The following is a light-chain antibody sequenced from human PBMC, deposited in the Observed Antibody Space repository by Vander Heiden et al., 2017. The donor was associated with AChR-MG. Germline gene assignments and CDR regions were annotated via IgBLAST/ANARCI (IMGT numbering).Light chain of an antibody. Sequence: IVLTQSTAPLSVSPGERATLSCRASQSVSSNLAWYQQKPGQAPRLLIYGASTRATGIPARFSGSGSGTEFTLTISSLQSEDFAVYYCQQYNNWPPWTFGQGTKVEIK. V-gene: IGKV3-15*01. CDR2: GAS. CDR1: QSVSSN. CDR3: QQYNNWPPWT. J-gene: IGKJ1*01.